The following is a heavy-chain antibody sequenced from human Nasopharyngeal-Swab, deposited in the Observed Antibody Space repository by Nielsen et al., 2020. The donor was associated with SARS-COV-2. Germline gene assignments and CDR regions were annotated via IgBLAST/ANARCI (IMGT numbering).Heavy chain of an antibody. Sequence: GGSLRLSCAAPGFTFSSYGMHWVRQAPGKGLEWVAVIWYDGSNKYYADSVKGRFTISRDNSKNTLYLQMNSLRAEDTAVYYCARSGQWLVQDYWGQGTLVTVSS. CDR2: IWYDGSNK. V-gene: IGHV3-33*01. CDR1: GFTFSSYG. J-gene: IGHJ4*02. D-gene: IGHD6-19*01. CDR3: ARSGQWLVQDY.